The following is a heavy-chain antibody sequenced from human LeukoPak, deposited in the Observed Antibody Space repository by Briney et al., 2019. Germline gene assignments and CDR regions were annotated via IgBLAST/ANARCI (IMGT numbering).Heavy chain of an antibody. Sequence: GGSLRLSCAASGFTFSNYSMTWVRQAPGKGLEWVSYISSSSSTIYYADSVKGRFTISRDNDKNSLYLRMNSLRDEDTAVYYCSSPNPFSTVQKPYYYYGMDVWGQGTMVTVSS. CDR3: SSPNPFSTVQKPYYYYGMDV. CDR2: ISSSSSTI. CDR1: GFTFSNYS. V-gene: IGHV3-48*02. J-gene: IGHJ6*02. D-gene: IGHD4-4*01.